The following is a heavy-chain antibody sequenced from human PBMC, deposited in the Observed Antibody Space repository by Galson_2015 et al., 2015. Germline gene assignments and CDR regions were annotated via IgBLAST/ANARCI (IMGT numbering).Heavy chain of an antibody. CDR3: ATLSGFRELLKTLYYFDY. Sequence: SETLSLTCAVSGYSISRGYYWGRIRQTPGKGLEWIGEINHSGSANYNPSLKSRVTISIDTSRNQFSLKLSSVTAADTAVYYCATLSGFRELLKTLYYFDYWGQGALVTVSS. CDR1: GYSISRGYY. CDR2: INHSGSA. V-gene: IGHV4-38-2*01. D-gene: IGHD3-10*01. J-gene: IGHJ4*02.